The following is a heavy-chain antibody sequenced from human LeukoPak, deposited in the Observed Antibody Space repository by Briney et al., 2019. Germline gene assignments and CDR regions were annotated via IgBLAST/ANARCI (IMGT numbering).Heavy chain of an antibody. Sequence: PGGSLRLSCAASGFTFSSYDMNWVRQAPGKGLECVAVISKDGSNEHYADPGKGRFTISRDNSKNTLYLQMNSLRTEDTAVYYCVRDRGDGYNQIDYWGQGTLVTVSS. CDR1: GFTFSSYD. D-gene: IGHD5-24*01. J-gene: IGHJ4*02. CDR2: ISKDGSNE. V-gene: IGHV3-30*03. CDR3: VRDRGDGYNQIDY.